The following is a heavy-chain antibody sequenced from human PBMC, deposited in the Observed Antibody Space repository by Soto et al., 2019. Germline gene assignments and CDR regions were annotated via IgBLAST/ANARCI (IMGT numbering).Heavy chain of an antibody. CDR3: AKSYGDYNYFDY. CDR2: ISYDGSNK. CDR1: GVNFISYG. V-gene: IGHV3-30*18. D-gene: IGHD4-17*01. Sequence: GGSLRLSCTASGVNFISYGMHWVRQAPGKGLEWVAVISYDGSNKYYADSVKGRFTISRDNSKNTLYLQMNSLRAEDTAVYYCAKSYGDYNYFDYWGQGTLVTVS. J-gene: IGHJ4*02.